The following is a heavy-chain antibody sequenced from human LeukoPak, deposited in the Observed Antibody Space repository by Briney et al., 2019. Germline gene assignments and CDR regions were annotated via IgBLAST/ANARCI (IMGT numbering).Heavy chain of an antibody. Sequence: GGPLRLSCAASGFTFSGSAMHWVRQASGKGLEWVGRIRTKANGYATAYAASVNGRFTISRDDSKNTAYLQMNSLKTEDTAVYYCTRHALGWGQGTLVTVSS. CDR3: TRHALG. J-gene: IGHJ4*02. CDR2: IRTKANGYAT. V-gene: IGHV3-73*01. CDR1: GFTFSGSA.